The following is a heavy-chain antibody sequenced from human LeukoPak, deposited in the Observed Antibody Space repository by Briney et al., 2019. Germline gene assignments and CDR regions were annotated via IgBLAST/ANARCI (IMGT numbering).Heavy chain of an antibody. CDR2: MNQDGSEI. Sequence: QPGGSLRLSCAASGFTFSRYWMSWVRQAPGKGLEWVANMNQDGSEIYHVASVKDRFTISRDNAKNSLYLQMNSLRAEDTAVYYCARSDGSSWYSLHEYWGQGTLVTVSS. CDR1: GFTFSRYW. CDR3: ARSDGSSWYSLHEY. D-gene: IGHD6-13*01. V-gene: IGHV3-7*01. J-gene: IGHJ4*02.